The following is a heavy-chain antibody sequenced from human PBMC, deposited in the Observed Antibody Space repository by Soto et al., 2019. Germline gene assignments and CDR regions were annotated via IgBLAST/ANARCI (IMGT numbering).Heavy chain of an antibody. Sequence: SVKVSCKASGGTFSSYTISWVRQAPGQGLEWMGRIIPILGIANYAQKVQGRVTITADKSTSTAYMELSSLRSEDTAVYYCAGSRIYCGGDCYLNVWFDPWGQGTLVTVSS. CDR1: GGTFSSYT. CDR2: IIPILGIA. J-gene: IGHJ5*02. V-gene: IGHV1-69*02. CDR3: AGSRIYCGGDCYLNVWFDP. D-gene: IGHD2-21*02.